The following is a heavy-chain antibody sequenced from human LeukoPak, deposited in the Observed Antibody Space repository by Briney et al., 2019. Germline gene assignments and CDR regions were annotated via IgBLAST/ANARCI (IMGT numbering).Heavy chain of an antibody. CDR2: ISWNSGSI. Sequence: GRSLRLSCAASGFTSDDYAMHWVRQAPGRGLEWVSGISWNSGSIGYADSVKGRFTISGDDAKNSLYLQMNSLRAEDTAFYYCTKGRGGGTAYCFDYWGQGILVTVSP. CDR3: TKGRGGGTAYCFDY. J-gene: IGHJ4*02. CDR1: GFTSDDYA. D-gene: IGHD1-26*01. V-gene: IGHV3-9*02.